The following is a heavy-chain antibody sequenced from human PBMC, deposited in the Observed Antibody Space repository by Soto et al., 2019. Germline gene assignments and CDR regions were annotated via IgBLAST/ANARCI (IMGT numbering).Heavy chain of an antibody. CDR2: ISGSGGST. J-gene: IGHJ5*02. CDR1: GFTFSSYA. CDR3: AKDGRISSHFSGGSSYSSWVPGYWVNWFDP. Sequence: GGSLRLSCAASGFTFSSYAMSWVRQAPGKGLEWVSAISGSGGSTYYADSVKGRFTISRDNSKNTLYLQMNSLRAEDTAVYYWAKDGRISSHFSGGSSYSSWVPGYWVNWFDPGGQGTLVTVSS. V-gene: IGHV3-23*01. D-gene: IGHD2-15*01.